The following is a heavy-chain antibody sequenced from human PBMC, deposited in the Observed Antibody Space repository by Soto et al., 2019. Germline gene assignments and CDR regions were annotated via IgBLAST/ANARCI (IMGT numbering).Heavy chain of an antibody. V-gene: IGHV3-23*01. Sequence: EVQLLDSGGGLAQPGGSLRLSCAASGFTFSTYTMSWVRQAPGKGLEWVSSITGGGGATYYADSVKGRFTISRDNSRNTLHLQMNSLRAEDTAVYYCAKVPPRSGRGYWGQGTLVTVSS. D-gene: IGHD3-10*01. CDR2: ITGGGGAT. J-gene: IGHJ4*02. CDR1: GFTFSTYT. CDR3: AKVPPRSGRGY.